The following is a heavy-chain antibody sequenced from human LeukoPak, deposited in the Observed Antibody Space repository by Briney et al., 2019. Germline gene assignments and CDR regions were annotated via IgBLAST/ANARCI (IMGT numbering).Heavy chain of an antibody. D-gene: IGHD3/OR15-3a*01. V-gene: IGHV4-38-2*02. CDR3: ARGIDAGLRYAFHI. CDR1: NFSIGRGYY. Sequence: SETLSLTCTVSNFSIGRGYYWGWIRQPPGKGLEWIGNIYYSGSTYYNPSLKSRVTISVDTSKNQFSLKLNSVTAADTAVYYCARGIDAGLRYAFHIWGQGTMVTVSS. CDR2: IYYSGST. J-gene: IGHJ3*02.